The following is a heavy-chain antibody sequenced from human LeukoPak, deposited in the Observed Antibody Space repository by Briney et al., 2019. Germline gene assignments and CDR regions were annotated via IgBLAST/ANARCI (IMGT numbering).Heavy chain of an antibody. Sequence: ASVKVSCKASGYTLTGYYMRWVRQAPGQGLEWMGWINPNSGGTNYAQKFQGRVTMTRDTSISTAYMELSRLRSDDTAVYYCARGIVVVPAAWFDPWGQGTLVTVSS. D-gene: IGHD2-2*01. J-gene: IGHJ5*02. CDR2: INPNSGGT. CDR3: ARGIVVVPAAWFDP. V-gene: IGHV1-2*02. CDR1: GYTLTGYY.